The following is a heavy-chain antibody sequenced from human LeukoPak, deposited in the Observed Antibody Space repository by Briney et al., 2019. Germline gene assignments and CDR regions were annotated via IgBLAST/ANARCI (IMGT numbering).Heavy chain of an antibody. V-gene: IGHV3-21*01. J-gene: IGHJ4*02. CDR1: GFTFSSYS. Sequence: GGSLRLSCAASGFTFSSYSMNWVRQAPGKGLEWVSSISSSSYIYYADSVKGRFTISRDNAKNSLYLQMNSLRAEDTAVYYCAKDSSGYFSGVDYWGQGTLVTVSS. D-gene: IGHD3-22*01. CDR2: ISSSSYI. CDR3: AKDSSGYFSGVDY.